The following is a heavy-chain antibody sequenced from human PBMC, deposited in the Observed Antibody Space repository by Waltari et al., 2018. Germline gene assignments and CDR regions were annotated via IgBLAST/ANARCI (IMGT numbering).Heavy chain of an antibody. CDR3: ARIPYYYDKAPLDS. D-gene: IGHD3-22*01. CDR2: IIPFFGSP. Sequence: QVQLLQSGAEVKKPGSSVKLSCQAAGGTFSTDGISWVRQAPGQRLQWMGKIIPFFGSPDYAENFQGRITITADKSTTTTYLELSSLRSDDTAVYYCARIPYYYDKAPLDSWGQGTLVTVSP. V-gene: IGHV1-69*06. CDR1: GGTFSTDG. J-gene: IGHJ4*02.